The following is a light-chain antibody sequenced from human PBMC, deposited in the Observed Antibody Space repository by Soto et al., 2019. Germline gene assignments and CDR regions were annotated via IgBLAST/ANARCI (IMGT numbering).Light chain of an antibody. V-gene: IGKV3-20*01. J-gene: IGKJ1*01. CDR1: QTVGSSF. CDR2: GAS. Sequence: EIVLTQSPATLSLSPGERATLSCRVSQTVGSSFLAWFQHKPGQAPRLLIYGASSRATGIPDRFSGSGSGTDFTLTISRLEPEDFAVYYCQQYGSSLWTFGQGTKVDIK. CDR3: QQYGSSLWT.